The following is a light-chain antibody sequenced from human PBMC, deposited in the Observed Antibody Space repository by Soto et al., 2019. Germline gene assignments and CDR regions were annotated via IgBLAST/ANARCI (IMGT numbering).Light chain of an antibody. CDR2: DAS. J-gene: IGKJ1*01. CDR3: QQYNSFTWT. V-gene: IGKV1-5*01. Sequence: GDRVTITCRASQSISSWLAWYQQKPGKAPKLLIYDASSLESGVPSRFSGSGSGTEFTLTISSLQPDDFATYYCQQYNSFTWTFGQGTKVDIK. CDR1: QSISSW.